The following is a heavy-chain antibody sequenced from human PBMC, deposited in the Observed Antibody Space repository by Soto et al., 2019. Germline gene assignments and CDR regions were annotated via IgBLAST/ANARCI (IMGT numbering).Heavy chain of an antibody. CDR1: GFTFSSYG. Sequence: PGGSLRLSCAASGFTFSSYGMHWVRQAPGKGLEWVAVIWYDGSNKYYADSVKGRFTISRDNSKNTLYLQMDSLRAEDTAVYYCARDAGGPLPTHWFDPWGQGTLVTVSS. J-gene: IGHJ5*02. CDR3: ARDAGGPLPTHWFDP. D-gene: IGHD2-15*01. V-gene: IGHV3-33*01. CDR2: IWYDGSNK.